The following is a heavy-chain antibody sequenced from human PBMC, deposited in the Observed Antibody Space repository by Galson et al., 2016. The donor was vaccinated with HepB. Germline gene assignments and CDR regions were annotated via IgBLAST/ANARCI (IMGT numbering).Heavy chain of an antibody. D-gene: IGHD3-10*01. V-gene: IGHV3-23*01. CDR2: VSGNGGSS. CDR1: GFTFSSHA. CDR3: AREGNYYGSGGYRDGLEF. J-gene: IGHJ3*01. Sequence: SLRLSCAASGFTFSSHAITWVRQAPGMGLEWVSAVSGNGGSSNYAESVKGRFTVSRENSKNTVYLQMNTVRAEDTAVYFCAREGNYYGSGGYRDGLEFWGQGTMVTVSS.